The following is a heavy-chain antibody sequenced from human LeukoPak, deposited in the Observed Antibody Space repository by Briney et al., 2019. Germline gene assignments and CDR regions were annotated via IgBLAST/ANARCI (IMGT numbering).Heavy chain of an antibody. D-gene: IGHD2-15*01. CDR3: ARVSGLGYCGGGSCLEVGY. V-gene: IGHV3-21*01. J-gene: IGHJ4*02. Sequence: GGSLRLSCAASGFTFGSYNMNWVRQAPGKGLEWVSSISSSSSYIYYADSVKGRFTISRDNAKNSLYLQMNSLRADDTAVYYCARVSGLGYCGGGSCLEVGYWGQGTLVTVSS. CDR1: GFTFGSYN. CDR2: ISSSSSYI.